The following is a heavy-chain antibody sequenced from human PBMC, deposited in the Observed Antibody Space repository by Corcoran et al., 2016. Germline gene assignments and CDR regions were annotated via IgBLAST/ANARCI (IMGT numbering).Heavy chain of an antibody. D-gene: IGHD4-17*01. Sequence: QVQLQESGPGLVKPSETLSLTCTVSGGSISTYYWSWIRQPPGKGLEWIGYIYYSGSPNHNPSLKSRVTMSVDTSKNQFSLKLSAVTAADTAVYYCARESPPDYSFDYWGQGTLVTVSS. CDR3: ARESPPDYSFDY. CDR1: GGSISTYY. J-gene: IGHJ4*02. V-gene: IGHV4-59*01. CDR2: IYYSGSP.